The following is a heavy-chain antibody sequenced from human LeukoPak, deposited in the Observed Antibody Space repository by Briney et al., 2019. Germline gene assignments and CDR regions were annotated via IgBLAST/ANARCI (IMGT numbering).Heavy chain of an antibody. J-gene: IGHJ4*02. V-gene: IGHV5-51*01. Sequence: GESLKISCKGSGYSFTSYWIGWVRQMPGKGLEWMGIIYPGDSDTSYSPSFQVPVTISADKSLSTAYLQWSSLKASDTAMYYCARLGIQLWSEVSYWGQGTLVTVSS. CDR3: ARLGIQLWSEVSY. CDR2: IYPGDSDT. CDR1: GYSFTSYW. D-gene: IGHD5-18*01.